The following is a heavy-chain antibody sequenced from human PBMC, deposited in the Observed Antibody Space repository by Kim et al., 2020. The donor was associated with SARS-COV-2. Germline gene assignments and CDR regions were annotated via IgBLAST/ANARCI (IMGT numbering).Heavy chain of an antibody. CDR3: ARRGYDILGYYYYYGMDV. V-gene: IGHV4-4*02. CDR1: GGSISSSNW. CDR2: IYHSGST. D-gene: IGHD3-9*01. Sequence: SETLSLTCAVSGGSISSSNWWSWVRQPPGKGPEWIGEIYHSGSTNYNPSLKSRVTRSVDKSKNQFSLKLSSVTAADTAVYYCARRGYDILGYYYYYGMDVWGQGTTVTVSS. J-gene: IGHJ6*02.